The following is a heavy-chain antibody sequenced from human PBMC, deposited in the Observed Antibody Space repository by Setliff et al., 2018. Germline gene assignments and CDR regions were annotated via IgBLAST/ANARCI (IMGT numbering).Heavy chain of an antibody. Sequence: ASVKVSCKASGGTFSRYAISWVRQAPGKGLEWMGGFDPEDDETIYAQKFQGRVTMTEDTSTDTAYMELSSLRSEDTAVYYCATDHQIQDIVMVVTGPGGAFDIWGQGTMVTVSS. J-gene: IGHJ3*02. V-gene: IGHV1-24*01. CDR1: GGTFSRYA. CDR2: FDPEDDET. D-gene: IGHD2-15*01. CDR3: ATDHQIQDIVMVVTGPGGAFDI.